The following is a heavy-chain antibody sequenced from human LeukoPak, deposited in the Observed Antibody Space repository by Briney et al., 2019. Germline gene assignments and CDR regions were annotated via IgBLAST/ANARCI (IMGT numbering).Heavy chain of an antibody. J-gene: IGHJ4*02. V-gene: IGHV1-8*01. D-gene: IGHD3-22*01. CDR1: GYTFTSYD. CDR2: MNPNSGNT. Sequence: GASVKVSCKASGYTFTSYDINWVRQATGQGLEWMGWMNPNSGNTGYAQKFQGRVTMTRNTSISTAYMELSSLRSEDTAVYYCARGGYYYDSSGRGSVFDYWGQGTLVTVSS. CDR3: ARGGYYYDSSGRGSVFDY.